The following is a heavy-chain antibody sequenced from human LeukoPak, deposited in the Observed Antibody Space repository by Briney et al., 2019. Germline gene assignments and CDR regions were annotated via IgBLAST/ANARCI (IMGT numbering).Heavy chain of an antibody. CDR1: GFTFSDYY. D-gene: IGHD2-2*01. J-gene: IGHJ1*01. Sequence: GGSLRLSCAASGFTFSDYYMSWIRQAPGKGLEWVSYISSSGSNKFYADSVKGQFTISRDNAKNSLYLQMNSLRAEDTALYYCVRYCSSTSCYIGSGEYFQHWGQGTLVTVSS. CDR2: ISSSGSNK. CDR3: VRYCSSTSCYIGSGEYFQH. V-gene: IGHV3-11*01.